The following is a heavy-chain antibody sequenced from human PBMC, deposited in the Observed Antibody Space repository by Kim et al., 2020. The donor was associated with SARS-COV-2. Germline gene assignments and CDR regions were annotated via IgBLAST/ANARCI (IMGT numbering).Heavy chain of an antibody. D-gene: IGHD3-22*01. V-gene: IGHV3-23*01. J-gene: IGHJ4*02. Sequence: RFTISRDNSKNTLYLQMNSLRAEDTAVYYCAKGARYYDSSGYWQKNYFDYWGQGTLVTVSS. CDR3: AKGARYYDSSGYWQKNYFDY.